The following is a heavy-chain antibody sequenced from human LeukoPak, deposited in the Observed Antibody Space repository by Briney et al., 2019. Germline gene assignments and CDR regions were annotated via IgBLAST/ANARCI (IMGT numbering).Heavy chain of an antibody. V-gene: IGHV4-31*03. CDR2: IYYSGST. Sequence: SETLPLTCTVSGGSISSGGYYWSWIRQHPGKGLEWIGYIYYSGSTYYNPSLKSRVTISVDTSKNQFSLKLSSVTAADTAVYYCAREVRGFLGAKYYFDYWGQGTLVTVSS. J-gene: IGHJ4*02. CDR3: AREVRGFLGAKYYFDY. D-gene: IGHD2/OR15-2a*01. CDR1: GGSISSGGYY.